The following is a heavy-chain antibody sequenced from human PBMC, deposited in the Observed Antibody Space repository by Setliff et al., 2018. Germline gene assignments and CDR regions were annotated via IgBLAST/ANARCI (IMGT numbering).Heavy chain of an antibody. CDR1: GVSISDFF. J-gene: IGHJ3*02. V-gene: IGHV4-59*12. CDR2: TYYSGDT. D-gene: IGHD6-19*01. Sequence: PSETLSLTCTVSGVSISDFFWSWLRQPPGKGLEYIGFTYYSGDTNYNPSLKSRVTISVDTSKNQFSLKLSSVTAADTAVYYCARGWGSGWSKEGAFDIWGQGTMVTVSS. CDR3: ARGWGSGWSKEGAFDI.